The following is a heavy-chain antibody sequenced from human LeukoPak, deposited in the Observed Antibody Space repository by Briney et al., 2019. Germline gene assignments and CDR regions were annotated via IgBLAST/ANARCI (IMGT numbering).Heavy chain of an antibody. CDR1: GGSISSYY. Sequence: SETLSLTCTVSGGSISSYYWSWIRQPPGKGLEWIGYIYYSGSTNYNPSLKSRVTISVDTSKNQFSLKLSSVPAADTAVYYCARVPNDYGALDYWGQGTLVTVSS. CDR3: ARVPNDYGALDY. V-gene: IGHV4-59*01. J-gene: IGHJ4*02. CDR2: IYYSGST. D-gene: IGHD4-17*01.